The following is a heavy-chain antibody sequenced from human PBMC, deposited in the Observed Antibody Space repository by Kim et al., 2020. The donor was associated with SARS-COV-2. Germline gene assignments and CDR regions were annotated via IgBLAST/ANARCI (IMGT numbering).Heavy chain of an antibody. J-gene: IGHJ6*02. V-gene: IGHV7-4-1*02. CDR2: INANTGNP. D-gene: IGHD5-12*01. CDR1: GYTFTSYA. CDR3: ARSGGGYANYYYTGVDV. Sequence: ASVKVSCKASGYTFTSYAMNWVRQAPGRGPEWMGWINANTGNPTYAQDFTGRFVFSLDTPVSTAYLQINSLKAEDTAVYYCARSGGGYANYYYTGVDVWGQGTTVTVSS.